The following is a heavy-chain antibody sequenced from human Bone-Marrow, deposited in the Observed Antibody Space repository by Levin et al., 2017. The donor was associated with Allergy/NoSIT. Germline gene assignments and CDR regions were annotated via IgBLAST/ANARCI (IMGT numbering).Heavy chain of an antibody. CDR2: INPSDTST. D-gene: IGHD2-2*01. Sequence: ASVKVSCKASGYTFLNYYIHCVRQAPGQGLEWVGVINPSDTSTAYAQSFQGRLTMTRDTSTSSVYVELRSLRSEDTAGYYCARGAESTSDSYYYGMDVWCQGTRSPSP. CDR3: ARGAESTSDSYYYGMDV. CDR1: GYTFLNYY. J-gene: IGHJ6*02. V-gene: IGHV1-46*01.